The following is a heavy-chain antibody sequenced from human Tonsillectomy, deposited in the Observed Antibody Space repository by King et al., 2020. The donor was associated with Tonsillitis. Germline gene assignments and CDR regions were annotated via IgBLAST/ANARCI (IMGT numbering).Heavy chain of an antibody. D-gene: IGHD6-13*01. J-gene: IGHJ4*02. CDR3: AKDGARIAATFAIDY. CDR1: GFTFNSYA. CDR2: ISGSVGST. V-gene: IGHV3-23*04. Sequence: EMQLVQSGGGLVQPGGSLRLPCPASGFTFNSYAMSWVRQAPGKGLEWVSAISGSVGSTYYADSVKGRFTISRDNSKNTLYLQMNSLRAEDTAVYYCAKDGARIAATFAIDYWGQGTLVTVSS.